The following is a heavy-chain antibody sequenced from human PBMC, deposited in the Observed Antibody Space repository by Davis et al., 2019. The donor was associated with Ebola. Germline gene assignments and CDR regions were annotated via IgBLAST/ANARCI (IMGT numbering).Heavy chain of an antibody. D-gene: IGHD6-13*01. CDR2: IYYSGST. Sequence: MPGGSLRLSCTVSGGSTSSSSYYWGWIRQPPGKGLEWIGSIYYSGSTYYNPSLKSRVTISVDTSKNQFSLKLSSVTAADTAVYYCARLGSSWSNWFDPWGQGTLVTVSS. V-gene: IGHV4-39*01. CDR1: GGSTSSSSYY. J-gene: IGHJ5*02. CDR3: ARLGSSWSNWFDP.